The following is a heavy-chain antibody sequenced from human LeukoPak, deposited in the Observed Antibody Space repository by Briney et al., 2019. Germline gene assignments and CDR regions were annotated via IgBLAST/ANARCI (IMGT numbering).Heavy chain of an antibody. Sequence: SETLSLTCTVSGGPISSSSYYWGWIRQPPGKGLEWIGSIYYSGSTYYNPSLKSRVTISVDTSKNQFSLKLSSVTAADTAVYYCARDYGDDAGYWGQGTLVTVSS. V-gene: IGHV4-39*07. CDR1: GGPISSSSYY. CDR2: IYYSGST. D-gene: IGHD4-17*01. J-gene: IGHJ4*02. CDR3: ARDYGDDAGY.